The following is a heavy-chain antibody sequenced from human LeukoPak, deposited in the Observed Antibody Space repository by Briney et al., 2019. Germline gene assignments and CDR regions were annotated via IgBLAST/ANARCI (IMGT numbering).Heavy chain of an antibody. CDR3: AKGSPSSEVFDY. V-gene: IGHV3-21*01. CDR2: ISSSTTYI. J-gene: IGHJ4*02. CDR1: GFSFSRYS. D-gene: IGHD6-6*01. Sequence: PGGSLRLSCAAPGFSFSRYSLSWVRQAPGKGLEWISLISSSTTYIYYADSVKGRFTISRDNAKNSVFLQMTSLRAEDTAVYYCAKGSPSSEVFDYWGQGTLVTVSS.